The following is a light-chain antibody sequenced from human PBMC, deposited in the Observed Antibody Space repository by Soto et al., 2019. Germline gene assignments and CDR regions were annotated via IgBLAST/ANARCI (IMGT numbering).Light chain of an antibody. J-gene: IGKJ5*01. CDR3: MQSTQLPPT. Sequence: DVVMTQTPLSLSVAPGQPSSISWKSGQSLLHITGETFLLWYLQKPGQSPQLLIYEVSTRVSGVPDRFSGSGSGTDFTLEISRVETDDVGIYYCMQSTQLPPTFGQGTRLEI. CDR1: QSLLHITGETF. V-gene: IGKV2D-29*02. CDR2: EVS.